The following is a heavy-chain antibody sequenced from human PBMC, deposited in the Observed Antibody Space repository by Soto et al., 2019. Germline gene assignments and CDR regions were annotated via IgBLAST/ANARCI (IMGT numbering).Heavy chain of an antibody. CDR3: ARTRREMATDWDFDL. Sequence: PGGSLRLSCAAPGFTFSSYGMHWVRQAPGKGLEWVAVIWYDGSNKYYADSVKGRFTISRDNSKNTLYLQMNSLRAEDTAVYYCARTRREMATDWDFDLWGRGTLVTVSS. D-gene: IGHD5-12*01. CDR1: GFTFSSYG. CDR2: IWYDGSNK. V-gene: IGHV3-33*01. J-gene: IGHJ2*01.